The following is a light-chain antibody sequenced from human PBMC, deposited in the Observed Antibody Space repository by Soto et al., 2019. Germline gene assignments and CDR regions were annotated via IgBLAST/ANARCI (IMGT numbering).Light chain of an antibody. CDR3: HQRSKCPWYT. CDR2: DAS. J-gene: IGKJ2*01. V-gene: IGKV3-11*01. CDR1: QSVSSY. Sequence: EMVLTQSPATLSLSPGERATLSCRASQSVSSYLAWYQQKPGQAPRLLIYDASNRSSGIPARLSGRLSGTHFTLTISLLETADIAVYCCHQRSKCPWYTFGQWTKGEI.